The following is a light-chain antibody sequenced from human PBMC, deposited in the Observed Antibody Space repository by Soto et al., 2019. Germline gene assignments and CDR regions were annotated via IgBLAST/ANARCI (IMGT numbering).Light chain of an antibody. Sequence: QSGLTRPPSASGSPGRSVAIACTGTSSDVGGYNLVSWYQQHPGKAPQLMIYEVNKRPSGVPDRFSGSKSGNTASLTVSGLQAEDEADYYCCSYADNNIYVFGTGTKVTVL. CDR1: SSDVGGYNL. J-gene: IGLJ1*01. CDR3: CSYADNNIYV. V-gene: IGLV2-8*01. CDR2: EVN.